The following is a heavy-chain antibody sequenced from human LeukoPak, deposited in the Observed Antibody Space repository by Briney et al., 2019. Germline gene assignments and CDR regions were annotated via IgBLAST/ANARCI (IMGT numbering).Heavy chain of an antibody. CDR1: GYTLTAYY. J-gene: IGHJ3*02. CDR2: FNPANGAT. CDR3: ARLFSGSYYDAFDI. V-gene: IGHV1-2*02. D-gene: IGHD1-26*01. Sequence: ASVKVSCTASGYTLTAYYIQWVRQAPGQGLEWMGYFNPANGATNFAQRFQGRVTLTGDTSISTVYLEMRGLRSDDTAVYFCARLFSGSYYDAFDIWGQGTLVSVSS.